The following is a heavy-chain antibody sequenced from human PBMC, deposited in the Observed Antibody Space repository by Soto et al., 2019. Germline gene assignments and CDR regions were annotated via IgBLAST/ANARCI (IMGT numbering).Heavy chain of an antibody. CDR1: GFMFSDYW. J-gene: IGHJ4*02. D-gene: IGHD3-3*02. Sequence: EVQLVESGGGLVQPGGSLRLSCAASGFMFSDYWMSWIRQSPVKGLEWVANMSPDGRKRYYLDSLKGRFIISRDNAKNSLYLQMNRLSAEDTAVYFCARDPLAFHIGGHWGQGTLVTVSS. CDR3: ARDPLAFHIGGH. V-gene: IGHV3-7*01. CDR2: MSPDGRKR.